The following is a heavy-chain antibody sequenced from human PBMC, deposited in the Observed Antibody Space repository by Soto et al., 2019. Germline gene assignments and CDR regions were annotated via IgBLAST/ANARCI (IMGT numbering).Heavy chain of an antibody. V-gene: IGHV4-34*01. CDR1: GGSFSGYY. CDR2: INHSGST. CDR3: ARGITGTTGDYYYYYYMDV. Sequence: SETLSLTCAVYGGSFSGYYWSWIRQPPGKGLEWIGEINHSGSTNYNPSLKSRVTISVDTSKNQFSLKLSSVTAADTAVYYCARGITGTTGDYYYYYYMDVWGKGTTVTVSS. J-gene: IGHJ6*03. D-gene: IGHD1-7*01.